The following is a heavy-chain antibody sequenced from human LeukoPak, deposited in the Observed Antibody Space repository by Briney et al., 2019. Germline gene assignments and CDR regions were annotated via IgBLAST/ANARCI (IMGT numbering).Heavy chain of an antibody. J-gene: IGHJ6*02. V-gene: IGHV1-3*01. CDR1: GYTFTSYA. CDR3: ARDLGCSSTSCYYYYYGMDV. D-gene: IGHD2-2*01. Sequence: ASVKVSCKASGYTFTSYAMHWVRQAPGQRLEWMGWINAGNGNTKYSQKFQGRVTITRDTSASTAYMELSSLRSEDTAVYYCARDLGCSSTSCYYYYYGMDVWGQGTTVTVSS. CDR2: INAGNGNT.